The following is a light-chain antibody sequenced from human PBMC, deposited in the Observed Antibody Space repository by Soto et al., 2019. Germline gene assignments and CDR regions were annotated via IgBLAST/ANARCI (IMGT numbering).Light chain of an antibody. CDR3: QQYNNWPHT. V-gene: IGKV3-15*01. CDR2: DAS. Sequence: EIVMTQSPATLSVSPGERATVSCRASESVSSNLAWYQQKPGQAPRLLIYDASTRATGIPARFSGSGSATEFTLTISSLQSEDFALYFCQQYNNWPHTCAQGTKLEI. J-gene: IGKJ2*01. CDR1: ESVSSN.